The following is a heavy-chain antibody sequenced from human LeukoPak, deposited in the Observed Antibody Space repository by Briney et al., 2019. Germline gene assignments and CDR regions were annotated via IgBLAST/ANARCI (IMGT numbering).Heavy chain of an antibody. CDR2: INSSSSTI. Sequence: GGSLRLSCAAPGFTFSSYSMNWVRQAPGKGLEWVSYINSSSSTIYYADSVKGRFTISRDNAKNSLYLQMNGLRAEDTAVYYCASTPSRGYDSNTDAFDIWGQGTMVTVSS. J-gene: IGHJ3*02. CDR1: GFTFSSYS. D-gene: IGHD5-12*01. CDR3: ASTPSRGYDSNTDAFDI. V-gene: IGHV3-48*01.